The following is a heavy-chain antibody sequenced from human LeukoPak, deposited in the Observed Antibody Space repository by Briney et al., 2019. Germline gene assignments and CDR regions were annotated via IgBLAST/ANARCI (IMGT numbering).Heavy chain of an antibody. CDR2: IYYSGST. D-gene: IGHD3-22*01. Sequence: SSETLSLTCTVSGGSISSYYWSWIRQPPGKGLEWIGYIYYSGSTNYNPSLKSRVTISVDTSKNQFSLKLSSVTAADTAVYYCASSDDSQRPPGAFDIWGQGTMVTVSS. CDR1: GGSISSYY. CDR3: ASSDDSQRPPGAFDI. V-gene: IGHV4-59*01. J-gene: IGHJ3*02.